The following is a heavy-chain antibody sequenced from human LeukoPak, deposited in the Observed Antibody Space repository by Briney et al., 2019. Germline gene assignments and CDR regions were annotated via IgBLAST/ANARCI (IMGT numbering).Heavy chain of an antibody. CDR2: ITLSSSSI. CDR1: GFNFNNYN. Sequence: GGSLRLSCAASGFNFNNYNMSWVRQAPGKGLEWVSYITLSSSSIYYADSVKGRFTISRDNAKNTLYLQMNSLRTEDTAVYYCAKDLTTVTTQGDYWGQGTLVTVSS. D-gene: IGHD4-17*01. CDR3: AKDLTTVTTQGDY. J-gene: IGHJ4*02. V-gene: IGHV3-48*01.